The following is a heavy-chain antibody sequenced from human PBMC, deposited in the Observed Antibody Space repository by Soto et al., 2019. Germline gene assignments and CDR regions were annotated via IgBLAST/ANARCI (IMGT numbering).Heavy chain of an antibody. D-gene: IGHD1-1*01. Sequence: KTSETLSLTCTVSGASISGYYWSWIRKSAGKGLEWIGRIYATGTTDYNPSLKSRVMMSVDTSKKQFSLRLRSVTAADTAVYYCVRDGTKTLRDWFDPWGQGISVTVSS. CDR2: IYATGTT. CDR3: VRDGTKTLRDWFDP. CDR1: GASISGYY. V-gene: IGHV4-4*07. J-gene: IGHJ5*02.